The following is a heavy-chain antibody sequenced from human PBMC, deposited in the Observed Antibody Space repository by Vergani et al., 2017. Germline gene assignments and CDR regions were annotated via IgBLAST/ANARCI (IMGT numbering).Heavy chain of an antibody. CDR1: GFTFRTYG. V-gene: IGHV3-33*01. J-gene: IGHJ3*01. CDR2: IWYDGSNT. CDR3: AREYSSTSGRAFDF. Sequence: QVQLVESGGGVVQPGRSLRLSCAASGFTFRTYGMHWVRQAPGKGLEWVAIIWYDGSNTYYSDSVKGRFTISRDNSKNTLFLQMNSLRVEDTGVYYCAREYSSTSGRAFDFWGQGTKVTVSS. D-gene: IGHD2-2*01.